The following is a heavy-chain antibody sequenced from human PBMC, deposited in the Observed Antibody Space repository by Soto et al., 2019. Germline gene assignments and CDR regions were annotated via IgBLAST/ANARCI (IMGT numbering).Heavy chain of an antibody. CDR1: GASITYYY. CDR3: ARGGGSPYHNHEFDF. V-gene: IGHV4-59*01. D-gene: IGHD6-13*01. Sequence: SETLSLTCAVSGASITYYYWNWIRQPPGRGLEWIVSFSSTGSTVYNPSLRSRVNISLDTSKNQFSLTLNSVTAADTAVYYCARGGGSPYHNHEFDFWGQGTLVTVSS. CDR2: FSSTGST. J-gene: IGHJ4*02.